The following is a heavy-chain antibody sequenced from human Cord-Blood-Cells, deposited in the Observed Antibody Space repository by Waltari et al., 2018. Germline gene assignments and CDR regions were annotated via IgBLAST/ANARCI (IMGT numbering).Heavy chain of an antibody. J-gene: IGHJ6*03. CDR2: INSEGSST. CDR1: GFTCSSDW. CDR3: AREYQPSYYMDV. D-gene: IGHD2-2*01. V-gene: IGHV3-74*01. Sequence: EVQLVESGGGLVQLGGCLRPSWAASGFTCSSDWMHWVRQAPGKGLVWVSRINSEGSSTSYADSVKGRFTISRDNAKNTLYLQMNSLRAEDTAVYYCAREYQPSYYMDVWGKGTTVTVSS.